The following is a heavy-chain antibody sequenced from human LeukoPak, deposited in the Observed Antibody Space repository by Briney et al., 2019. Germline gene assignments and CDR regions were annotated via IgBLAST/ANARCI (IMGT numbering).Heavy chain of an antibody. D-gene: IGHD5-18*01. CDR1: GFTFSRYW. Sequence: PGGSLRLSCAASGFTFSRYWMHWVRQAPGKWLVWVSRINSDGSSTSYADSVKGRFTISRDNAKNTLYLQMNSLRAEDTAVYYCARDHYSYGHDYWGQGTLVAVSS. CDR2: INSDGSST. CDR3: ARDHYSYGHDY. J-gene: IGHJ4*02. V-gene: IGHV3-74*01.